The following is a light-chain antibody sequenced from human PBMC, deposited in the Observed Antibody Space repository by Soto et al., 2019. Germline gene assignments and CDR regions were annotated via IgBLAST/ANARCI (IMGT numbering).Light chain of an antibody. CDR3: QQYNSYPIT. CDR1: QSISDW. V-gene: IGKV1-5*03. Sequence: DIQMTQSPSTLSASVGDRVTITCRASQSISDWLAWYQQKPGKAPNLLIYKASSLEGGVPSRFSGSASGTEFTLTISSLQPDDFATYYCQQYNSYPITFGQGTRLEIK. J-gene: IGKJ5*01. CDR2: KAS.